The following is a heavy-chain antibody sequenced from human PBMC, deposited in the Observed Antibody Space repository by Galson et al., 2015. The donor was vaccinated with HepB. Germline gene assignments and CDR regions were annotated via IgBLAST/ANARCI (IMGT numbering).Heavy chain of an antibody. Sequence: SLRLSCAAAGFTFSTFEMMWVRQAPGKGLEWVSGISAGGDRTYYADSVKGRFTVSRDNSKNTLYLQMNSLRAEDTAVYYCAKDGVRSSGWPLYESWGQGTLVTASS. CDR2: ISAGGDRT. CDR1: GFTFSTFE. V-gene: IGHV3-23*01. J-gene: IGHJ4*02. CDR3: AKDGVRSSGWPLYES. D-gene: IGHD6-19*01.